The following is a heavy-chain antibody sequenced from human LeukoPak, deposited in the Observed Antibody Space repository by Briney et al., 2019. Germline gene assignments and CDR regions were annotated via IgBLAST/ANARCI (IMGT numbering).Heavy chain of an antibody. V-gene: IGHV3-30*02. CDR3: AKDLYGSGSYEIRLFDY. CDR1: GFTFSSFG. Sequence: GGSLRLSCAASGFTFSSFGMHWVRQAPGKGLEWVAFIRYDGSNEFYADSVKGRFTISRDNSKNTLYLQMNSLRAEDTAVYYCAKDLYGSGSYEIRLFDYWGQGTLVTVSS. CDR2: IRYDGSNE. J-gene: IGHJ4*02. D-gene: IGHD3-10*01.